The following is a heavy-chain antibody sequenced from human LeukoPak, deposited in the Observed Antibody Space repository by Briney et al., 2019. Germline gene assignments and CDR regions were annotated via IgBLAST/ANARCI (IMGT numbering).Heavy chain of an antibody. V-gene: IGHV4-34*01. Sequence: SETLSLTCAVYGGSFSTYYWSWVRQPPGKGLEWIGEIYHSGSTSYNPSLKSRVTISVDTSKTQFSLKLSSVTAADTAVYYCARGVFPGNSQKNWFDPWGQGMLVTVSS. CDR3: ARGVFPGNSQKNWFDP. CDR1: GGSFSTYY. CDR2: IYHSGST. J-gene: IGHJ5*02. D-gene: IGHD1-7*01.